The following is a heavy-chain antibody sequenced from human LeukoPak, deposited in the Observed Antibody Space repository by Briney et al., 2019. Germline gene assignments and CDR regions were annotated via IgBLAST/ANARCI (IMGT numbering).Heavy chain of an antibody. CDR1: GFTFSSYA. J-gene: IGHJ4*02. CDR3: AGLDFWSGYPSFDY. Sequence: GGSLRLSCAASGFTFSSYAMSWVRQAPGKGLEWVSAISGSGGSTYYADSVKGRFTISRDNSKNTLYLQMNSLRAEDTAVYYCAGLDFWSGYPSFDYWGQGTLVTVSS. V-gene: IGHV3-23*01. CDR2: ISGSGGST. D-gene: IGHD3-3*01.